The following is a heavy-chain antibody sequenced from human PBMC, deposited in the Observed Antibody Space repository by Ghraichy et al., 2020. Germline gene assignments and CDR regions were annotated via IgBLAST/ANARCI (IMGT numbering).Heavy chain of an antibody. CDR3: AILASHGVDV. V-gene: IGHV4-30-2*01. D-gene: IGHD3-3*01. J-gene: IGHJ6*02. CDR2: IYYGGGA. CDR1: GGSITTGGYS. Sequence: TLSLTCGVSGGSITTGGYSWTWIRQAPGKGLEWIGYIYYGGGAHLNPSLRSRVTISVDGSRNRFSLDVTSVTAADAAVYYCAILASHGVDVWGQGTTVAVSS.